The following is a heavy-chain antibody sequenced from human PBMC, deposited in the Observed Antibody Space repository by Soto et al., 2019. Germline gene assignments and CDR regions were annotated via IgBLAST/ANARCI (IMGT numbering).Heavy chain of an antibody. CDR3: ARGRYDDFYGMDV. CDR2: IFSGGST. D-gene: IGHD3-3*01. V-gene: IGHV3-53*02. CDR1: GFIVTDNY. Sequence: EEQLVETGGGLIQPGGSLRLSCAASGFIVTDNYISWVRQAPGKGLEWVSIIFSGGSTYYADSVKGRFTTSRDNSKNTVSLQTTSLRAEDTAVYYCARGRYDDFYGMDVWGQGTTVTVSS. J-gene: IGHJ6*02.